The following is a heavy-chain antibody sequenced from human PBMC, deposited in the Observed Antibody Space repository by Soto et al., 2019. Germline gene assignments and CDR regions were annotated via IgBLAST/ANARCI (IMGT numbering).Heavy chain of an antibody. J-gene: IGHJ3*02. Sequence: SVKVSCKASGGTFSSYAISWVRQAPGQGLEWMGGIIPIFGTANYAQKFQGRVTITADESTSTAYMELSSLRSEDTAVYYCAGEVDYYDSSGYSVPQAFDIWGQGTMVTVSS. CDR1: GGTFSSYA. CDR2: IIPIFGTA. V-gene: IGHV1-69*13. D-gene: IGHD3-22*01. CDR3: AGEVDYYDSSGYSVPQAFDI.